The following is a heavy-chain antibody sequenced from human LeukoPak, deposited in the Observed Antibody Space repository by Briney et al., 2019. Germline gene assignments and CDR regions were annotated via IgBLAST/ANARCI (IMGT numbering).Heavy chain of an antibody. J-gene: IGHJ4*02. CDR1: GYTFTSYD. Sequence: ASVKVSCKASGYTFTSYDINWVRQATGQGLEWMGWINPNSGNTGYAQKFQGRVTITRNTSISTAYMELSSLRSEDTAVYYCARVYDLWSGYNLDWGQGTLVTVSS. CDR2: INPNSGNT. D-gene: IGHD3-3*01. CDR3: ARVYDLWSGYNLD. V-gene: IGHV1-8*03.